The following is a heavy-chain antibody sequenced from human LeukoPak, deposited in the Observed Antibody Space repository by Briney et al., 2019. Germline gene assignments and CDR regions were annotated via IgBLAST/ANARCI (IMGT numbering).Heavy chain of an antibody. V-gene: IGHV4-34*01. J-gene: IGHJ5*02. CDR1: GGSFSGYY. D-gene: IGHD2-15*01. Sequence: PSETLSLTCAVYGGSFSGYYWSWIRQPPGKGLEWIGEINHSGSTNYNPSLKSRVTISVDTSKNQFSLKLSSVTAADTAVYYCARGQFDCSGGSCSNWFDPWGQGTLVTVSS. CDR3: ARGQFDCSGGSCSNWFDP. CDR2: INHSGST.